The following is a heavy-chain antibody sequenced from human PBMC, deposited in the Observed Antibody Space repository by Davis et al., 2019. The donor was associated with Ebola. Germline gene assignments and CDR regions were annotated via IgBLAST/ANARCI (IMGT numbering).Heavy chain of an antibody. V-gene: IGHV3-74*01. CDR3: AREGLSRSEWFGVRYYYGMDV. D-gene: IGHD3-10*01. CDR1: GFTFSRYW. Sequence: HTGGSLRLSCAASGFTFSRYWMHWVRHAPGKGLVWVSRINSDGSSTSYADSVKGRFTISRDNAKNSLYLQMNSLRAEDTAVYYCAREGLSRSEWFGVRYYYGMDVWGQGTTVTVSS. CDR2: INSDGSST. J-gene: IGHJ6*02.